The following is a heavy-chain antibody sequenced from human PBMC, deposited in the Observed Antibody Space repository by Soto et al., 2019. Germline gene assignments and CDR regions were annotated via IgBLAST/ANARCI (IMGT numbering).Heavy chain of an antibody. CDR1: GGSFSGYY. J-gene: IGHJ5*02. Sequence: PSETLSLTCAVYGGSFSGYYWSWIRQPPGKGLEWIGEINHSGSTNYNPSLKSRVTISVDTSKNQFSLKLSSVTAADTAVYYCARGRRPYSSSLRWFDPWGQGTLVTVSS. D-gene: IGHD6-13*01. V-gene: IGHV4-34*01. CDR3: ARGRRPYSSSLRWFDP. CDR2: INHSGST.